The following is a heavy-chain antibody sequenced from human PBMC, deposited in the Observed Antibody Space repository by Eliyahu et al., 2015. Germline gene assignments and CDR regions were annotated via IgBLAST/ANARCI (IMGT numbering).Heavy chain of an antibody. CDR1: XFXXSNYW. J-gene: IGHJ4*02. CDR3: ARDPLRYLGGVDY. D-gene: IGHD3-9*01. Sequence: EVQLVESGGGLVQPGGSLRLSCAAXXFXXSNYWMHWVRQAPGKGLVWVSRINSDGSSTSYADSVKGRFTISRDNAKNTLYLQMNSLRAEDTAVYYCARDPLRYLGGVDYWGQGTLVTVSS. V-gene: IGHV3-74*01. CDR2: INSDGSST.